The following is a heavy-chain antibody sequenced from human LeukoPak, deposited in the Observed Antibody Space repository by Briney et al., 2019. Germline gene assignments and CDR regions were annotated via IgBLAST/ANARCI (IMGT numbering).Heavy chain of an antibody. CDR3: ARGTYYYDSSGYSEPYYFDY. CDR2: MNPNSGNT. V-gene: IGHV1-8*01. D-gene: IGHD3-22*01. J-gene: IGHJ4*02. CDR1: GYTFTSYD. Sequence: ASVKVSCTASGYTFTSYDINWVRQATGQGLEWMGWMNPNSGNTGYAQKFQGRVTMTRNTSISTAYMELSSLRSEDTAVYYCARGTYYYDSSGYSEPYYFDYWGQGTLVTVSS.